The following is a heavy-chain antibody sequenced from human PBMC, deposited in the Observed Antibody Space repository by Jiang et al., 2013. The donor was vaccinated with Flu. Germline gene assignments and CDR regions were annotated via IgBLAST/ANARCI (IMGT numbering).Heavy chain of an antibody. CDR3: AREGAQGDIPYFDY. J-gene: IGHJ4*02. Sequence: FTGYYMHWVRQAPGQGLEWMGWINPNSGGTNYAQKFQGRVTMTRDTSISTAYMELSRLRSDDTAVYYCAREGAQGDIPYFDYWGQGTLGHRLL. V-gene: IGHV1-2*02. CDR2: INPNSGGT. D-gene: IGHD3-9*01. CDR1: FTGYY.